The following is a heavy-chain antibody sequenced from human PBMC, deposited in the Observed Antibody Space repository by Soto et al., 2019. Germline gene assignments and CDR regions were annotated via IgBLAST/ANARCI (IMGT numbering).Heavy chain of an antibody. D-gene: IGHD1-7*01. Sequence: QVQLEQSGAEVKKPGASVKVSCKASGYTFTSYGISWVRQAPGQGLEWMGRISGYNGNTNYAQKFQGRVTMTTDTSTSTAHMELRGLRTDDTGGDYCARDRGYNLNFGWVGPLGQGNLGTVSS. CDR1: GYTFTSYG. CDR3: ARDRGYNLNFGWVGP. V-gene: IGHV1-18*01. CDR2: ISGYNGNT. J-gene: IGHJ5*01.